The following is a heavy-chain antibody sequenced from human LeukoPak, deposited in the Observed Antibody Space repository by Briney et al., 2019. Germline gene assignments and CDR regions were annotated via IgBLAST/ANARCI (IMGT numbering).Heavy chain of an antibody. CDR3: AREIGGGHHYFEH. Sequence: PGGSLRLSCTASGFTFNNYAMNWVRQAPGKGLEWVSNFYSDALDGITNYADSVKGRFTISRDNSQNTLYLQMNSLRVEDTATYYCAREIGGGHHYFEHWGQGTVVTVSS. CDR1: GFTFNNYA. CDR2: FYSDALDGIT. V-gene: IGHV3-23*01. J-gene: IGHJ4*02. D-gene: IGHD1-26*01.